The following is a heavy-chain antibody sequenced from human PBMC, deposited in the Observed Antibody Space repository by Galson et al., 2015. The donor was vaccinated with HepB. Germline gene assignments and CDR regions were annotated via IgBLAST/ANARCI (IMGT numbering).Heavy chain of an antibody. CDR2: ISYDGSNK. J-gene: IGHJ4*02. V-gene: IGHV3-30*04. D-gene: IGHD6-19*01. CDR3: AAWAEAGTVEVSGFDQ. Sequence: SLRLSCAASGFTFSSYAMHWVRQAPGKGLEWVAVISYDGSNKYYADSVKGRFTISRDNSKNTLYLQMNSLRAEDTSVYYCAAWAEAGTVEVSGFDQWGQGTLVTVSS. CDR1: GFTFSSYA.